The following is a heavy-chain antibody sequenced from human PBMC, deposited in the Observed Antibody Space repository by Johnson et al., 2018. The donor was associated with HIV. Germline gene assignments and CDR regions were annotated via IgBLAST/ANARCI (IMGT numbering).Heavy chain of an antibody. V-gene: IGHV3-48*01. J-gene: IGHJ3*02. CDR2: ISWSGGNL. CDR1: GFTFSNAW. CDR3: ARAGQQWLADAFDI. Sequence: VQLVESGGGLVKPGGSLRLSCAASGFTFSNAWMSWVRQAPGKGLEWVSGISWSGGNLDYADSVKGRFTISRDNSKNTLYLQMNSLRAEDTAVYYCARAGQQWLADAFDIWGQGTMVTVSS. D-gene: IGHD6-19*01.